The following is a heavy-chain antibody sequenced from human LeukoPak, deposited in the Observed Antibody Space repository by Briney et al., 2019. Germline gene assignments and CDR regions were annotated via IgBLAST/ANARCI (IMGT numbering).Heavy chain of an antibody. CDR1: GFTFSSYS. D-gene: IGHD3-10*01. CDR2: VSSGSGTI. Sequence: GGSLRLSCAASGFTFSSYSMNWVRQAPGQGLEWVSYVSSGSGTIYYADSVKGRFTISRDNAKNSLYLQMNSLRVEDTAVYYSPRDRDLRYWGQGTLVTVSS. V-gene: IGHV3-48*04. CDR3: PRDRDLRY. J-gene: IGHJ4*02.